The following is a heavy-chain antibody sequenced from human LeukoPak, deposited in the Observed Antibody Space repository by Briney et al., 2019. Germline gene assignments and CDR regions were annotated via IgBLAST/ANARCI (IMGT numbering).Heavy chain of an antibody. J-gene: IGHJ4*02. D-gene: IGHD6-13*01. Sequence: ASVKVSCKASGYTFTSYGISWVRQAPGQGLEWMGWISAYNGNTKYSQKFQGRVTITRDTSASTAYMELSSLRSEDTAVYYCARVWSSSWLDYWGQGTLVTVSS. CDR3: ARVWSSSWLDY. V-gene: IGHV1-18*01. CDR2: ISAYNGNT. CDR1: GYTFTSYG.